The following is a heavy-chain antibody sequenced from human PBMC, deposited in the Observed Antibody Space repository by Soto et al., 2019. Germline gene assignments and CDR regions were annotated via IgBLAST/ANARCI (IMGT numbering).Heavy chain of an antibody. Sequence: PSETLSLTCTVSGGAVNSGTFYCSWIRQHPGKGLEWIGYIHYTGNTYYSPSLESRVSISVDTSKNQFSLKLTSVTAADTAVYYLAREDCGGDGGCWFDPWGQGTLVTVSS. D-gene: IGHD2-21*02. CDR1: GGAVNSGTFY. J-gene: IGHJ5*02. V-gene: IGHV4-31*03. CDR2: IHYTGNT. CDR3: AREDCGGDGGCWFDP.